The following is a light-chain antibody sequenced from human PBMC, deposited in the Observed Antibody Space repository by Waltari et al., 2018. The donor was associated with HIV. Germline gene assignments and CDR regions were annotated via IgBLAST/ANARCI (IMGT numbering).Light chain of an antibody. CDR1: SSNIGINY. J-gene: IGLJ3*02. Sequence: QSVLTQPPSVSAAPGQKVTISCSGSSSNIGINYVFWYRQLPGTAPKLLIYDNDKRPSGIPDRFSGSKSGTSATLGITGLQTGDEADYYCGTWDSSLSVWLFGGGTKLTVL. CDR2: DND. CDR3: GTWDSSLSVWL. V-gene: IGLV1-51*01.